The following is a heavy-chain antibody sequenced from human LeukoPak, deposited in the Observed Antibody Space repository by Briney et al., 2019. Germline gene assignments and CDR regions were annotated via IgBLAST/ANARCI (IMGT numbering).Heavy chain of an antibody. J-gene: IGHJ4*02. D-gene: IGHD2-21*02. CDR2: IYHSGST. CDR1: GGSISSGGYY. CDR3: ARVTEDLPFDY. V-gene: IGHV4-30-2*01. Sequence: PSQTLSLTCTVSGGSISSGGYYWSWIRRPPGKGLEWIGYIYHSGSTYYNPSLKSRVTISVDRSKNQFSLKLSSVTAADTAVYYCARVTEDLPFDYWGQGTLVTVSS.